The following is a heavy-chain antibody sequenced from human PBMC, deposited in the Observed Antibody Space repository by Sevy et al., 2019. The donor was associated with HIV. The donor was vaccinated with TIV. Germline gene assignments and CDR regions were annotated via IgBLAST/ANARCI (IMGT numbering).Heavy chain of an antibody. CDR2: ITAYNGNT. CDR3: ARGPRKYYDSSGYYYPPSY. CDR1: GYTFTSYG. D-gene: IGHD3-22*01. Sequence: ASVKVSCEASGYTFTSYGIIWVRQPPGQGLEWMGWITAYNGNTNYAQRLQGRVTMTTETSTSTAYMELTSLRSDDTAVYYCARGPRKYYDSSGYYYPPSYWGQGTLVTVSS. J-gene: IGHJ4*02. V-gene: IGHV1-18*01.